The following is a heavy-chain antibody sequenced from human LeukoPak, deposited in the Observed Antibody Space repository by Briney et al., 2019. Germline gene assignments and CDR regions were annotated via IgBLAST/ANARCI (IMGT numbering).Heavy chain of an antibody. Sequence: ASVKVSCKASGYTFTSYGISWVRQAPGQGLEWMGWISAYNGNTNYAQKLQGRVTMTTDTSTSTAYMGLRSLRSDDTAVYYCARDGVSDFWSGYPAFDYWGQGTLVTVSS. J-gene: IGHJ4*02. V-gene: IGHV1-18*01. D-gene: IGHD3-3*01. CDR2: ISAYNGNT. CDR1: GYTFTSYG. CDR3: ARDGVSDFWSGYPAFDY.